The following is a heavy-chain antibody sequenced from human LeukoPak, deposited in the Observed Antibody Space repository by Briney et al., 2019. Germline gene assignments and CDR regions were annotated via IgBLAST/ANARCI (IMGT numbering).Heavy chain of an antibody. J-gene: IGHJ5*01. CDR3: AKDRGSYSTTADS. CDR2: IWYDGTNK. D-gene: IGHD1-26*01. V-gene: IGHV3-33*06. Sequence: PGGCLRLSCAASGFTFSDYGIHWVRQAPGKGLEWVAVIWYDGTNKYYGDSVKGRFTISRDNSKNTLYLQMNSLRAEDTAVYYCAKDRGSYSTTADSWGQGTLVTVSS. CDR1: GFTFSDYG.